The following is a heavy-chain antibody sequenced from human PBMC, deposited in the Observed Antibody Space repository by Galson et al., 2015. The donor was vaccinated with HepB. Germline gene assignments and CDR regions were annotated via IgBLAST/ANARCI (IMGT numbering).Heavy chain of an antibody. D-gene: IGHD6-25*01. CDR2: MSTLNGNT. J-gene: IGHJ4*02. CDR1: GYTFTDYS. CDR3: VRGSKRLGGLTPADH. Sequence: SVKVSCKASGYTFTDYSLIWVRQAPGQGLEWMGWMSTLNGNTGKQQKVQGRISMTRDTSTSTAYMELSNLRSNDTAVYYCVRGSKRLGGLTPADHWGQGTLVTVSS. V-gene: IGHV1-18*01.